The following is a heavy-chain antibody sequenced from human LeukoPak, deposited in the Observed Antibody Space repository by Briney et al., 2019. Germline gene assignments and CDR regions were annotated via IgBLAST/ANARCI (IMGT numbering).Heavy chain of an antibody. CDR3: AREGKLRFLGDRRIDP. D-gene: IGHD3-3*01. V-gene: IGHV4-30-4*08. CDR2: IYYSGST. Sequence: PSQTLSLTCTVSGGSISSGDYYWSWIRQPPGKGLEWIGCIYYSGSTYYNPSLKSRVTISVDTSKNQFSLKLSSVTAADTAVYYCAREGKLRFLGDRRIDPWGQGTLVTVSS. J-gene: IGHJ5*02. CDR1: GGSISSGDYY.